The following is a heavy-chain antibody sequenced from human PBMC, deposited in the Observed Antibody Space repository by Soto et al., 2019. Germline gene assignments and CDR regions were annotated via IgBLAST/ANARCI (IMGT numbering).Heavy chain of an antibody. CDR1: GGSIISSSHY. J-gene: IGHJ5*02. Sequence: PSETLSLTCTVSGGSIISSSHYWGWIRQPPGKGLEWIGSIYDSGTTYYNPSLKSRVTISVDTSKNQFSLKLSSVTAADTAVYYCAREAAAGTTFDPWGQGTLVTVSS. CDR3: AREAAAGTTFDP. V-gene: IGHV4-39*07. D-gene: IGHD6-13*01. CDR2: IYDSGTT.